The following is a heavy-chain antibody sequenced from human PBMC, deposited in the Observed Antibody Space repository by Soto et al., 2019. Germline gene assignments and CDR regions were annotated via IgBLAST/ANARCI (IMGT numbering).Heavy chain of an antibody. CDR2: MSYDGNKK. Sequence: QVQLVESGGGVVQAGRSLRLSCVASEFTFKSYGVHWVRQAPGKGLAWVAVMSYDGNKKHYADSVRGRFTISRDNSKNTLYLQMNSLRPEDTAVYYCAKDSYRGDIVLTPAPYGNDYWGQGTLVTVSS. CDR3: AKDSYRGDIVLTPAPYGNDY. J-gene: IGHJ4*02. D-gene: IGHD2-2*01. V-gene: IGHV3-30*18. CDR1: EFTFKSYG.